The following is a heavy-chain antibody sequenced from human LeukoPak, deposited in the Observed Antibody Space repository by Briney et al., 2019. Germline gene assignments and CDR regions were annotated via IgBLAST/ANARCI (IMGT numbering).Heavy chain of an antibody. CDR3: ARRGSMGGSFVGAFDI. CDR2: IYYTGRT. J-gene: IGHJ3*02. CDR1: GDSFSRNTYS. D-gene: IGHD1-26*01. Sequence: SETLSLTCTVSGDSFSRNTYSWGWIRQPLGKGLEWIGSIYYTGRTFYNPSLKSRVTISVDTSKNQFSLKLSSVTAADTAVYYCARRGSMGGSFVGAFDIWGQGTMVTVSS. V-gene: IGHV4-39*01.